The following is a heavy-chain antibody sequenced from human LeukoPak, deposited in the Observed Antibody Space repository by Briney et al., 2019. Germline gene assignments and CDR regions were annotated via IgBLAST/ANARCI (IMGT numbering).Heavy chain of an antibody. J-gene: IGHJ4*02. V-gene: IGHV3-66*01. D-gene: IGHD6-13*01. CDR2: IYSGGST. Sequence: GGSLRLSCAASGFTVSSNYMSWVRQAPGKGLDWVSVIYSGGSTYYADSVKGRFTISRDNSKNTLYLQMNSLRAEDTAVYYCARGAAAGPFDYWGQGTLVTVSS. CDR3: ARGAAAGPFDY. CDR1: GFTVSSNY.